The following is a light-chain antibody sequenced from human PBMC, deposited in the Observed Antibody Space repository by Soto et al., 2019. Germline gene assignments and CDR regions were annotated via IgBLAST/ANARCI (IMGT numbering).Light chain of an antibody. Sequence: EIVLTQSPGTLSLSPGERATLSCRASQSVSISYLAWYQQKPGQAPRLLIYGTSSRATGIPDRFSGSGSGTDFTLTISRLEPEDFAVYYCQQYATSPALTFGGGTKVDIK. J-gene: IGKJ4*01. V-gene: IGKV3-20*01. CDR3: QQYATSPALT. CDR2: GTS. CDR1: QSVSISY.